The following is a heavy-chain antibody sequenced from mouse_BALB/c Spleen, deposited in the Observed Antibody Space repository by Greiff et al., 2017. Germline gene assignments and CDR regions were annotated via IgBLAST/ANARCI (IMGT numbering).Heavy chain of an antibody. J-gene: IGHJ4*01. CDR3: AREGYYYGSRGYAMDY. CDR1: GFTFSSFG. D-gene: IGHD1-1*01. CDR2: ISSGSSTI. Sequence: EVQVVESGGGLVQPGGSRKLSCAASGFTFSSFGMHWVRQAPEKGLEWVAYISSGSSTIYYADTVKGRFTISRDNPKNTLFLQMTSLRSEDTAMYYCAREGYYYGSRGYAMDYWGQGTSVTVSS. V-gene: IGHV5-17*02.